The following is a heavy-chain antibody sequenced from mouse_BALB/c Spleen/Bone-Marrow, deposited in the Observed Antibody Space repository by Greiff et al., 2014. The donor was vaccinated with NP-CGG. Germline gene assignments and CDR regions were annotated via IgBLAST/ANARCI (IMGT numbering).Heavy chain of an antibody. CDR1: GYTFTSYW. J-gene: IGHJ3*01. Sequence: QVQLQQSGAELVKPGASVKLSCKASGYTFTSYWMHWMKQRPGQGLEWIGEINPSNGRTNYNEKFKNKATLTVDKSSSTAYMQLSSLTSEDSAVYSCAGSNPFAYWGQGTLVTVSA. D-gene: IGHD2-5*01. CDR3: AGSNPFAY. CDR2: INPSNGRT. V-gene: IGHV1S81*02.